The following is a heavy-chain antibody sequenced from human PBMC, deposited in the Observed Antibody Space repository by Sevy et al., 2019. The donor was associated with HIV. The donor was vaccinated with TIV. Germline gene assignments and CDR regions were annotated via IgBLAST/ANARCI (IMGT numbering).Heavy chain of an antibody. CDR2: VNPNTGAT. J-gene: IGHJ4*02. CDR1: GYTFTSYD. Sequence: ASVKVSCKASGYTFTSYDINWMRQASGQGLEWMGWVNPNTGATGYAQKFQGRVTMTRNISISTAFMELSGLRSEDTAIYYCVRGYNYGWGRGTLVTVSS. CDR3: VRGYNYG. V-gene: IGHV1-8*01. D-gene: IGHD5-18*01.